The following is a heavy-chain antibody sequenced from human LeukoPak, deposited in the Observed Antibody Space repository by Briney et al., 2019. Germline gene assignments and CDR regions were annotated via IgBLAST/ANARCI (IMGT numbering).Heavy chain of an antibody. Sequence: QTGGSLRLSCAASGFIFSSYWMSWVRQAPGKGLEWVANIKQGGSEKYYVDSVKGRFTISRDNAKNSLYLQLNSLRAEDTAVYYCARTQRGILHFDHWGQGTLVSVSS. V-gene: IGHV3-7*05. J-gene: IGHJ4*02. D-gene: IGHD2-15*01. CDR2: IKQGGSEK. CDR3: ARTQRGILHFDH. CDR1: GFIFSSYW.